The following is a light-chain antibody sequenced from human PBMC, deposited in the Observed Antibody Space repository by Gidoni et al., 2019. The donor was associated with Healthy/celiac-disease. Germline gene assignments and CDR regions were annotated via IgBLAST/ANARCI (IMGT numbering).Light chain of an antibody. CDR1: QRVTSY. J-gene: IGKJ5*01. CDR2: DAS. V-gene: IGKV3-11*01. Sequence: EIVFTQSPAPPSVSPGESATLACRASQRVTSYLAWYQQKPGQAPRRLIYDASNRATGIPARCSGSGSGTDFTLTISSLEPEDFAVYYCQQRSNWPITFGQGTRLEIK. CDR3: QQRSNWPIT.